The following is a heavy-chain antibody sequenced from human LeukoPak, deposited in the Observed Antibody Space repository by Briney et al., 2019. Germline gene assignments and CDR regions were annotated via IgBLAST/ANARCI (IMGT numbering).Heavy chain of an antibody. CDR2: ISGSSGYT. CDR3: ARYITF. D-gene: IGHD3-16*01. CDR1: GFTFSNYA. Sequence: GGSLRLSCTASGFTFSNYAMSWVRQAPGKGLEWVSGISGSSGYTYYADSVEGRFTISRDNSKNTLYLQMNSLRAEDTAVYYCARYITFWGQGTLVTVSS. J-gene: IGHJ4*02. V-gene: IGHV3-23*01.